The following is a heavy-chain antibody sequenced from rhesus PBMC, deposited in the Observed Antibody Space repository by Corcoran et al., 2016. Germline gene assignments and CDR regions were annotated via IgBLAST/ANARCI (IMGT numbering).Heavy chain of an antibody. CDR2: IYSNGRGN. V-gene: IGHV4S14*01. CDR1: GGPTSGYYY. D-gene: IGHD6-25*01. J-gene: IGHJ4*01. Sequence: QVQLQESGPGLVKPSETLSLTCAVFGGPTSGYYYWSWIRQPPGKGLEWIGSIYSNGRGNYHNPSLKRRITPSVDTSKNQFSLKLDTETATDTAVCYCASERGDSWVLWGQGVLVTVSS. CDR3: ASERGDSWVL.